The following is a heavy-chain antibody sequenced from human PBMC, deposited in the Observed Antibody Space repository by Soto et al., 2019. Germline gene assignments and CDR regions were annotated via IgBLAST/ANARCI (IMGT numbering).Heavy chain of an antibody. CDR2: INTNSGAT. J-gene: IGHJ5*02. D-gene: IGHD1-26*01. Sequence: ASVKVSCKASGYTFTGYHIHCVLQAPGQGLEWMGWINTNSGATNYAQNFQGWVTMTRDTSTNTAYVQLSRLTSDDTAVYYCARWVGASNWFDPWGQGTLVTVSS. CDR3: ARWVGASNWFDP. CDR1: GYTFTGYH. V-gene: IGHV1-2*04.